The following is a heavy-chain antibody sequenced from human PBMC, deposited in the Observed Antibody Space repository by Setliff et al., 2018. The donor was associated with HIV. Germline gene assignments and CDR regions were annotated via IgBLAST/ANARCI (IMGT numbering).Heavy chain of an antibody. J-gene: IGHJ6*03. V-gene: IGHV1-69*13. Sequence: SVKVSCKASGGTFRTFGISWVRQAPGQGLEWMGGSIPIFGTAKYAQKFQGRVTITADESTSTAYMELSSLRSEDTTVYYCATNPEMATINYYYYYMGVWGKGTTVTVSS. CDR3: ATNPEMATINYYYYYMGV. CDR1: GGTFRTFG. D-gene: IGHD5-12*01. CDR2: SIPIFGTA.